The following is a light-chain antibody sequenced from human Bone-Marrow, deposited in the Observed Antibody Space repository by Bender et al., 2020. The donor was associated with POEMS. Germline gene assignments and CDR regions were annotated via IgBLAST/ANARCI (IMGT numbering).Light chain of an antibody. CDR3: SSYTSSNTVK. V-gene: IGLV2-14*03. CDR1: SGDVGGYDY. Sequence: QSALTQPASVSGSPGQSITISCTGTSGDVGGYDYVSWYQQHPGRAPKLIIYDVSNRPSGISNRFSGSKSANTASLTISGLQAEDEGDYYCSSYTSSNTVKFGGGTKVTVL. J-gene: IGLJ2*01. CDR2: DVS.